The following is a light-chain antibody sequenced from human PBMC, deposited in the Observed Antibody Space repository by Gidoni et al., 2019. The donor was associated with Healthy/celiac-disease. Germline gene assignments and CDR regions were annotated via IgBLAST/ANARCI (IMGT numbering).Light chain of an antibody. CDR3: QKSGSSPYT. CDR1: QSVTNNY. J-gene: IGKJ2*01. CDR2: DAS. Sequence: EIVLTQSPGTLSLTPGERATLSCRASQSVTNNYLAWYQQKPGQAPMLVIYDASNRATGIPDRFSGSGSGPDFTLTISRLEPEDFAVYYCQKSGSSPYTFGQGSKLEIK. V-gene: IGKV3-20*01.